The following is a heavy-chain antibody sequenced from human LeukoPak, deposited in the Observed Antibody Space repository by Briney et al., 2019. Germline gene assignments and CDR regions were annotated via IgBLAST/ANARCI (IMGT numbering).Heavy chain of an antibody. J-gene: IGHJ6*02. CDR2: ISGDGGSS. CDR3: AAGRVEMATVSYYYGMDV. V-gene: IGHV3-43*02. CDR1: GFTFSDSA. Sequence: GGSLRLSCVASGFTFSDSAMSWVRQAPGKGLEWVSLISGDGGSSYYPDSVKGRFTISRDNSKNSLYLQMNSLRTEDTALYYCAAGRVEMATVSYYYGMDVWGQGTTVTVSS. D-gene: IGHD5-24*01.